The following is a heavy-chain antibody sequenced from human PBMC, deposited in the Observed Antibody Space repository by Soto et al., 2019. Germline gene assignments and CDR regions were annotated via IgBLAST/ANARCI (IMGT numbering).Heavy chain of an antibody. CDR2: IYHSGST. CDR1: GGSISSSNW. D-gene: IGHD3-10*01. Sequence: ETLSLTCAVSGGSISSSNWWSWVRQPPGKGLEWIGEIYHSGSTNYNPSLKSRVTISVDKSKNQFSLKLSSVTAADTAVYYCASSSITMVRGVIYYYGMDVWGQGTTVTVSS. V-gene: IGHV4-4*02. CDR3: ASSSITMVRGVIYYYGMDV. J-gene: IGHJ6*02.